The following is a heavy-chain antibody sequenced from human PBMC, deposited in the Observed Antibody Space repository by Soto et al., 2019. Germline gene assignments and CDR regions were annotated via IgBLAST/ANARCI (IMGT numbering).Heavy chain of an antibody. CDR1: GGTFSSYA. J-gene: IGHJ6*02. Sequence: ASVKVSCKASGGTFSSYAISWVRQAPGQGLEWMGGIIPIFGTANYAQKFQGRVTITADESTSTAYMELSSLRSEDTVVYYCARDIFRDDFWSGSTQYYYYGMDVWGQGTTVTVSS. CDR2: IIPIFGTA. D-gene: IGHD3-3*01. CDR3: ARDIFRDDFWSGSTQYYYYGMDV. V-gene: IGHV1-69*13.